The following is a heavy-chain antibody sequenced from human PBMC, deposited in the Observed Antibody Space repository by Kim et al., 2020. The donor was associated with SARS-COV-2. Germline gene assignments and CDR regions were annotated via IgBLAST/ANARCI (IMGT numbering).Heavy chain of an antibody. Sequence: NPSRKSRRTISVDTSKNQFSLTLSSVTAADTAMYYCATFKVGYSSGGFSYWGQGTLVTVSS. V-gene: IGHV4-59*01. J-gene: IGHJ4*02. D-gene: IGHD6-19*01. CDR3: ATFKVGYSSGGFSY.